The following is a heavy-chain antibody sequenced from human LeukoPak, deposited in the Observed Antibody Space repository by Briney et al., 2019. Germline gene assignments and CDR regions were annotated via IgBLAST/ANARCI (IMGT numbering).Heavy chain of an antibody. Sequence: AASVKVSCKASGGTFSSYAISWVRQAPGQGLEWMGGIIPIFGTANYAQKFQGRVTITANESTSTAYMELRSLRSDDTAVYYCARDTVTTVYAFDIWGQGTMVTVSS. CDR2: IIPIFGTA. CDR1: GGTFSSYA. CDR3: ARDTVTTVYAFDI. V-gene: IGHV1-69*13. J-gene: IGHJ3*02. D-gene: IGHD4-17*01.